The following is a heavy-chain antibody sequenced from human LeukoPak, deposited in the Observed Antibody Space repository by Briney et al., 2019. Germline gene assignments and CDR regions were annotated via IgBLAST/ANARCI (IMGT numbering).Heavy chain of an antibody. Sequence: SETLSLTCTVSGGSISSSSYYWGWIRQPPGKGLEWIGYIYYSGSTNYNPSLKSRVTISVDTSKNQFSLKLSSVTAADTAVYYCASSIRDVTVAFDYWGQGTLVTVSS. J-gene: IGHJ4*02. CDR1: GGSISSSSYY. D-gene: IGHD2-21*02. CDR2: IYYSGST. V-gene: IGHV4-61*05. CDR3: ASSIRDVTVAFDY.